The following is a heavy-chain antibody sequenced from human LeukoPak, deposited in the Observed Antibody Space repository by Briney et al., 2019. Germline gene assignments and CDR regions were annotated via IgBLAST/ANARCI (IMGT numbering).Heavy chain of an antibody. Sequence: ASVKVSCKASGYTFTGYYMHWVRQAPGQGLEWMGWINPNSGGTNYAQKFQGRVTMTRDTSISTAYMELSRLRSDDTAVYYCARDPSHGYNYYSANWFDPWGQGTLVTVSS. CDR3: ARDPSHGYNYYSANWFDP. J-gene: IGHJ5*02. D-gene: IGHD5-24*01. V-gene: IGHV1-2*02. CDR2: INPNSGGT. CDR1: GYTFTGYY.